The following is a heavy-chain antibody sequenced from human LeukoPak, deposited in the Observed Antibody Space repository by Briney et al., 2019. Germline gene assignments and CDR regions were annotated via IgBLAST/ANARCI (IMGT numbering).Heavy chain of an antibody. D-gene: IGHD3-10*01. CDR1: GFTFSSYA. Sequence: GGSLRLSCVASGFTFSSYAMSWVRQAPGKGLEWVSPISDSGDNTYYADSVKGRFTISRDNSKNTLYLQMNSLRAEDTALYYCARGVADKYYYYYMDVWGKGTTVTVSS. CDR2: ISDSGDNT. V-gene: IGHV3-23*01. CDR3: ARGVADKYYYYYMDV. J-gene: IGHJ6*03.